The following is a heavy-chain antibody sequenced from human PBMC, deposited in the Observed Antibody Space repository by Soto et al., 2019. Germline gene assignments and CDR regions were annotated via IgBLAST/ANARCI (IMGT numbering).Heavy chain of an antibody. CDR3: ARDAPYDYGDYGRRGYFDY. V-gene: IGHV4-31*11. D-gene: IGHD4-17*01. J-gene: IGHJ4*02. CDR1: GGSISSGGYY. CDR2: IYYSGST. Sequence: PSATLSLTCAVSGGSISSGGYYWSWIRQHPGKGLEWIGYIYYSGSTYYNPSLKSRVTISVDTSKNQFSLKLSSVTAADTAVYYCARDAPYDYGDYGRRGYFDYWGQGTLVTVSS.